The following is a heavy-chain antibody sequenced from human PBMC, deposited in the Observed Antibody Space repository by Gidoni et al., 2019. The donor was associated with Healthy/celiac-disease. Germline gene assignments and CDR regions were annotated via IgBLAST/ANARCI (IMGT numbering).Heavy chain of an antibody. CDR1: GGSISSYY. CDR3: ARQTPVYSYERYYYGMDV. CDR2: IYYSWST. D-gene: IGHD5-18*01. J-gene: IGHJ6*02. Sequence: QVQLQASGPGLGKPSETLSLTCTVSGGSISSYYWSWIRQPPGKGLEWIGYIYYSWSTNYNPSLNSRVTISVDTSKNQFSLKLSSVTAADTAVYYCARQTPVYSYERYYYGMDVWGQGTTVTVSS. V-gene: IGHV4-59*08.